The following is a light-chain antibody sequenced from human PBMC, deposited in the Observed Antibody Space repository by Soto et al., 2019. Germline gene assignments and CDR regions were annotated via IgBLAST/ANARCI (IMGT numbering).Light chain of an antibody. Sequence: DIQMTQSPSYLSPSVGDRVTITCRASQSISSYLNWYQQKPGKAPKLLIYAASSLQSGVPSRFSGSGSGTDFTLTISSLQPEDFATYYCQQSYSTPRTFGQGTKLEIK. CDR2: AAS. CDR1: QSISSY. V-gene: IGKV1-39*01. J-gene: IGKJ2*01. CDR3: QQSYSTPRT.